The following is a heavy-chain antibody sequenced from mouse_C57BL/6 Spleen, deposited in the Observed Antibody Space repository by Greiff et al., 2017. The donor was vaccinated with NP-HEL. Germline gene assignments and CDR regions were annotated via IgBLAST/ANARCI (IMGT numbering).Heavy chain of an antibody. D-gene: IGHD1-1*01. V-gene: IGHV1-64*01. CDR1: GYTFTSYW. Sequence: QVQLQQPGAELVKPGASVKLSCKASGYTFTSYWMHWVKQRPGQGLEWIGMIHPNSGSTNYNEKFKSKDTLTVDKSSSTAYRQLSSLTSEDSAVYYCARWTTVVALDYWGQGTTLTVSS. CDR2: IHPNSGST. J-gene: IGHJ2*01. CDR3: ARWTTVVALDY.